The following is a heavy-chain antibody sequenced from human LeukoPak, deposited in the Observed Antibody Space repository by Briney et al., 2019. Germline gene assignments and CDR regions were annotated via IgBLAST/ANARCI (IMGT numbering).Heavy chain of an antibody. D-gene: IGHD3-10*01. CDR2: ISSSSSYI. CDR3: ARNNWFGEFENWFDP. J-gene: IGHJ5*02. Sequence: GGSLRLSCAASGFTFSSYSMNWVRQAPGKGPEWVSSISSSSSYIYYADSMKGRFTISRDNAKNSLYLQMNSLRAEDTAVYYCARNNWFGEFENWFDPWGQGTLVTVSS. CDR1: GFTFSSYS. V-gene: IGHV3-21*01.